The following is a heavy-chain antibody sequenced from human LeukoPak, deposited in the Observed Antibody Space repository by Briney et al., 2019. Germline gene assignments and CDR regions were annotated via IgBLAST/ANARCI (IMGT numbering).Heavy chain of an antibody. J-gene: IGHJ4*02. Sequence: GESLKISCKASGYTFTHQWIGWVRQMSGSGLGWMGIIYPHDSDTIYSPSFQGHVTISADTSINTAYLEWSSLEASDTAIYYCARHSDVIGAIWGQGTLVTVSS. CDR3: ARHSDVIGAI. D-gene: IGHD3-10*01. CDR1: GYTFTHQW. V-gene: IGHV5-51*01. CDR2: IYPHDSDT.